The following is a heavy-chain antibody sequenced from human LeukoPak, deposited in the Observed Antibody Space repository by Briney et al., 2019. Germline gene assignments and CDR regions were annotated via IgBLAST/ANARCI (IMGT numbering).Heavy chain of an antibody. J-gene: IGHJ4*02. CDR1: GFTFSSYA. CDR3: ARRAGDYSHPYDY. D-gene: IGHD3-22*01. CDR2: INSNGGST. V-gene: IGHV3-64*01. Sequence: GGSLRLSCAASGFTFSSYAMSWVRQAPGKGLEYVSGINSNGGSTHYANSVKGRFTISRDNSKHTLYLQMGSLRTEDMAVYYCARRAGDYSHPYDYWGQGTLVTVSS.